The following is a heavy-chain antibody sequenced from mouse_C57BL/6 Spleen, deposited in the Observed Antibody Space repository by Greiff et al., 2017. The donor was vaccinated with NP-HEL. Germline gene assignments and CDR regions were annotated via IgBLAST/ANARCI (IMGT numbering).Heavy chain of an antibody. CDR2: ISSGGSYT. J-gene: IGHJ4*01. CDR3: ARQDRSRDGNYGYYAMCC. V-gene: IGHV5-6*02. D-gene: IGHD2-1*01. Sequence: DVKLVESGGDLVKPGGSLKLSCEASGFTFTSYGMSWVRQTPDKRLEWVATISSGGSYTYYPDSVKGRFTISRDNAKNTLYLQMSSLKTDDTSMYYCARQDRSRDGNYGYYAMCCWGTAASVTVSS. CDR1: GFTFTSYG.